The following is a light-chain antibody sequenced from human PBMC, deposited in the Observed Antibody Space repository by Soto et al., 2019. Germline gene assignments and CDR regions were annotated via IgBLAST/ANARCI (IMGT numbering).Light chain of an antibody. Sequence: ESVLTQSPGTLSLSPGERATLSCRASQNVRSSHLAWYQQKPGQAPRLLIHGASSRATGIPDRFSGSGSGTDFTLTISRLEPEDFAVYYCQQYSSSPLTSGGGTKVDIK. V-gene: IGKV3-20*01. J-gene: IGKJ4*01. CDR2: GAS. CDR1: QNVRSSH. CDR3: QQYSSSPLT.